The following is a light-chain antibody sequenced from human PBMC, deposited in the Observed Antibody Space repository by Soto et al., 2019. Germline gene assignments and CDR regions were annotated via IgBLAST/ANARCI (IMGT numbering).Light chain of an antibody. Sequence: CGGRDIGSKSVHWYQQKSGQAPVLLVYDVSDRPPGIPERFSGSISENTATLTISRVEAGDDADYYCQVWDSGSDHVVFGGGTKVTVL. J-gene: IGLJ2*01. CDR3: QVWDSGSDHVV. CDR1: DIGSKS. V-gene: IGLV3-21*02. CDR2: DVS.